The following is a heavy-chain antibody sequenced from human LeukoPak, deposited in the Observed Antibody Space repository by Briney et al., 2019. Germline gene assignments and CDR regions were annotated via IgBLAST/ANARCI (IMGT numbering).Heavy chain of an antibody. J-gene: IGHJ4*02. CDR3: VKVSGMYSSSWPTDI. CDR2: IWYDGSNK. V-gene: IGHV3-33*03. D-gene: IGHD6-13*01. Sequence: PGGSLRLSCAASGFTFSSYGMHWVRQAPGKGLEWVAVIWYDGSNKYYADSVKGRFTISRDKSMNTLFLQMSSLRAEDTAVYYCVKVSGMYSSSWPTDIWGQGTLVTVSS. CDR1: GFTFSSYG.